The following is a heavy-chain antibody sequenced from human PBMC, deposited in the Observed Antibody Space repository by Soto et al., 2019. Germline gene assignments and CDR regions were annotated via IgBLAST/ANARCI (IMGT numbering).Heavy chain of an antibody. J-gene: IGHJ3*02. CDR2: ISAYNGNT. CDR3: ARDPGYDYVWGSYSSSGHAFDI. CDR1: GYTFTSYG. D-gene: IGHD3-16*02. V-gene: IGHV1-18*01. Sequence: ASVKVSCKASGYTFTSYGISWVRQAPGQGLEWMGWISAYNGNTNYAQKLQGRVTMTTDTSTSTAYMELRSLRSDDTAVYYCARDPGYDYVWGSYSSSGHAFDIWGQGTMVTVSS.